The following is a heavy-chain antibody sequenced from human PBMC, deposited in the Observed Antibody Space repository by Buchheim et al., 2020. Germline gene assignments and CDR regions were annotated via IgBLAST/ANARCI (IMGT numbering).Heavy chain of an antibody. V-gene: IGHV3-66*01. CDR2: VFSGGST. J-gene: IGHJ4*02. CDR1: GFTVSSNY. CDR3: ARGDFDD. Sequence: EVQLVESGGGLVQPGGSLRLSCAASGFTVSSNYMSWVRQAPGKGLEWVSTVFSGGSTFYADSVKGRVTITSDNSKNTPYFKMNSLRAEDTALYYCARGDFDDWGQGTL.